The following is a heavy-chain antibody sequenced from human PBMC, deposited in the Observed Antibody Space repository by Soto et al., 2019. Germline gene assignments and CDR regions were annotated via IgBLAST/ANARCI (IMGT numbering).Heavy chain of an antibody. V-gene: IGHV1-69*02. CDR3: AGAVLDAFDI. CDR1: GGTFSSYT. J-gene: IGHJ3*02. CDR2: IIPILGIA. Sequence: QVQLVQSGAEVKKPGSSVKVSCKASGGTFSSYTISWVRQAPGQGLECMGRIIPILGIANYAQKFQGRVTITADKSTSTAYMELSSLRSEDTAVYYCAGAVLDAFDIWGQGTMVTVSS. D-gene: IGHD1-1*01.